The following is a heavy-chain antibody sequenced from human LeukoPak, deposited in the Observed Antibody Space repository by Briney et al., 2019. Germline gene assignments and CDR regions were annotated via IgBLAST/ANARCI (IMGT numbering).Heavy chain of an antibody. CDR3: ARAASYGAYYFDY. D-gene: IGHD4-17*01. Sequence: SETLSLTCTVSGGSISSSSYYWGWIRQPPGKGLEWIGSIYYSGSTNYNPSLKSRVTISVDTSKNQFSLKLSSVTAADTAVYYCARAASYGAYYFDYWGQGTLVTVSS. V-gene: IGHV4-39*07. J-gene: IGHJ4*02. CDR2: IYYSGST. CDR1: GGSISSSSYY.